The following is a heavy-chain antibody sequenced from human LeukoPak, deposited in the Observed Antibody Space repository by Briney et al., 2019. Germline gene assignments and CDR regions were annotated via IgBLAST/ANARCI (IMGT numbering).Heavy chain of an antibody. CDR3: AKDGDGNYYVPYDY. D-gene: IGHD1-26*01. J-gene: IGHJ4*02. V-gene: IGHV3-23*01. Sequence: GGSLRLSCAASGFTFSSYAMSWVRQAPGKGLEWVSAISGSGGSTYYADSVKGRFTISRDNSKNTLYLQMNSLRAEDTAVYYCAKDGDGNYYVPYDYWGQGTLVTVSS. CDR2: ISGSGGST. CDR1: GFTFSSYA.